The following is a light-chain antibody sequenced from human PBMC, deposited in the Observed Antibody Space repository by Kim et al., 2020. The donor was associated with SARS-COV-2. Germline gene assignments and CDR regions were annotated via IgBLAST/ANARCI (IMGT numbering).Light chain of an antibody. CDR1: TGTVTTTHY. Sequence: PGRTLTLTCASSTGTVTTTHYPYWFQQKPGQAPRTLIYVASDKHSWTPARFSGSLLGGKAALTLSGAQPEDEADYYCSLSFSGTRIFGGGTQLTVL. CDR3: SLSFSGTRI. J-gene: IGLJ2*01. V-gene: IGLV7-46*01. CDR2: VAS.